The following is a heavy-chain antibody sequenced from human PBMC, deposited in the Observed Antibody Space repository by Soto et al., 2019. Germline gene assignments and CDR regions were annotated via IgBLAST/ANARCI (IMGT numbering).Heavy chain of an antibody. Sequence: SETLSLTCAVYGGSFSGYYWSRIRQPPGKGLEWIGEINHSGSTNYNPSLRSRVTISVDTSKNQFSLKLSSVTAADTAVYYCARAGDGYNPAFFHYWGQGTLVTVSS. CDR2: INHSGST. V-gene: IGHV4-34*01. D-gene: IGHD5-12*01. CDR3: ARAGDGYNPAFFHY. J-gene: IGHJ4*02. CDR1: GGSFSGYY.